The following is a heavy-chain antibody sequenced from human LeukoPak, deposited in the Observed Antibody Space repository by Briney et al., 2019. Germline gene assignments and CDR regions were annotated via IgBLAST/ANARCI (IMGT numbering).Heavy chain of an antibody. Sequence: ASVKVSCKASGGTFSSYAISWVRQAPGQGLEWMGGIIPIFGTANYAQKFQGRVTIPADESTSTAYMELSSLRSEDTAVYYCARGMTGSYYPVDYWGQGTLVTVSS. J-gene: IGHJ4*02. CDR3: ARGMTGSYYPVDY. CDR2: IIPIFGTA. V-gene: IGHV1-69*13. D-gene: IGHD3-10*01. CDR1: GGTFSSYA.